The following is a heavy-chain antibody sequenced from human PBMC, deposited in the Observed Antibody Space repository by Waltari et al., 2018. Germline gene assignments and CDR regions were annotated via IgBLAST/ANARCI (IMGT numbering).Heavy chain of an antibody. CDR3: AGTPTSPMKYFFYYMDV. Sequence: QVQLVQSGAEVKKPGASVNVSCTASGYSFTAYYIHWVRQAPGQGLEWRGWINPNSGGTKYAQKFQGRVTRTRDTSISTADMELSSLRSDDTAVYYCAGTPTSPMKYFFYYMDVWGQGTTVTVSS. D-gene: IGHD1-1*01. V-gene: IGHV1-2*02. CDR1: GYSFTAYY. CDR2: INPNSGGT. J-gene: IGHJ6*02.